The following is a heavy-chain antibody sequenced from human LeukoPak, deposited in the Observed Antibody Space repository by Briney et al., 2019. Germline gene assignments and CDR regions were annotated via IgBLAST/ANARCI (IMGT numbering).Heavy chain of an antibody. V-gene: IGHV3-23*01. CDR2: ISGSGGST. D-gene: IGHD3-10*01. CDR1: GFTFSSYA. CDR3: AKITMVRGVINYYYYGMDV. J-gene: IGHJ6*02. Sequence: PGGSLRLSCAASGFTFSSYAMSWVRQAPGKGLEWVSAISGSGGSTYYADSVKGRFTISRDNSKNTLYLQMNSLRAEDTAVYYCAKITMVRGVINYYYYGMDVWGQGTTVTVSS.